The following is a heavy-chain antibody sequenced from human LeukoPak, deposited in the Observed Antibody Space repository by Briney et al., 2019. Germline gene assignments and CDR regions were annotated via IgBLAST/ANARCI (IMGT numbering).Heavy chain of an antibody. CDR2: IWYDGSNK. CDR3: ARNNPYYYDSSGVDAFDI. CDR1: GFTFSSYG. D-gene: IGHD3-22*01. J-gene: IGHJ3*02. V-gene: IGHV3-33*01. Sequence: GRSLRLSCAASGFTFSSYGMHWVRQAPGKWLEWVAVIWYDGSNKYYADSVKGRFTISRDNSKKTLYLQMNSMRAEDTAVYYCARNNPYYYDSSGVDAFDIWGQGTMVTVSS.